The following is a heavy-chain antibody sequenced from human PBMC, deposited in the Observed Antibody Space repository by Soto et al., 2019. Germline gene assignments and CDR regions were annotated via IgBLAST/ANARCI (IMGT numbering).Heavy chain of an antibody. D-gene: IGHD6-19*01. J-gene: IGHJ4*02. CDR1: GFTFSDYY. CDR3: AREVSGSYSTFDS. CDR2: ITSNGRAM. Sequence: QVQLVESGGGLVKPGGSLRLSCAASGFTFSDYYMSWIRQAPGKGLEWISYITSNGRAMSYADSVKGRFTISRDNAANSLYLQMNSLRAEDTAFYYCAREVSGSYSTFDSWGQGILVTVSS. V-gene: IGHV3-11*01.